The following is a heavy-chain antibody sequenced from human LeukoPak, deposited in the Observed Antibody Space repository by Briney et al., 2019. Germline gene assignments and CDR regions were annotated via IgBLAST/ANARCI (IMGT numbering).Heavy chain of an antibody. CDR2: ISGSGGST. J-gene: IGHJ4*02. Sequence: GGSLRLSCAASGFTFSSYAMSWVRQAPGKGLEWVSAISGSGGSTYYADSVKGRFTISRDNSKNTLYLQMNSLRAEDTAVYYCAKDRPRITIFGGITPDFDYWGQGTLVTVSS. V-gene: IGHV3-23*01. CDR1: GFTFSSYA. CDR3: AKDRPRITIFGGITPDFDY. D-gene: IGHD3-3*01.